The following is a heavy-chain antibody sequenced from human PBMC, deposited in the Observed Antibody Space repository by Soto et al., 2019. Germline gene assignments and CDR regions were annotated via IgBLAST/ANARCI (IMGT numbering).Heavy chain of an antibody. V-gene: IGHV1-2*04. J-gene: IGHJ6*03. CDR1: GYTFTGYY. Sequence: ASVKVSCKASGYTFTGYYMHWVRQAPGQGLEWMGWINPNSGGTNYAQKFQGWVTMTRDTSISIAYMELSRLRSDDTAVYYCARGPNYDILTGYYTAVDYYYYMDVWGKGTTVTVSS. D-gene: IGHD3-9*01. CDR3: ARGPNYDILTGYYTAVDYYYYMDV. CDR2: INPNSGGT.